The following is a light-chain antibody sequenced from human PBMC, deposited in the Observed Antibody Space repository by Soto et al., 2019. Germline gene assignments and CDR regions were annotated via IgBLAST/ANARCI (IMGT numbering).Light chain of an antibody. CDR3: AAWDDSLNGVV. V-gene: IGLV1-44*01. CDR1: SSNIGSNT. CDR2: SNT. Sequence: QSVLTQPPSASGTPGQRVTISCSGSSSNIGSNTVNCYQQLPGTAPTLLIYSNTQRPSGVPDRFSGSKSGTSASLAISGLQSEDDADYYCAAWDDSLNGVVFGGGTKLTVL. J-gene: IGLJ2*01.